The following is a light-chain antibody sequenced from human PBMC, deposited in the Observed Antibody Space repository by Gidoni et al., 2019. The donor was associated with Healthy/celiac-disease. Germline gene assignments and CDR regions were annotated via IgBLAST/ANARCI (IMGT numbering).Light chain of an antibody. Sequence: DIQMTQSPSSLSASVGDRVTITCQASQDISNYLNWYQQKPGKAPKLLIYDASNLETGVPSRFSGSGSGTDFTFTISSLQPEDIATYYCQQYDSFXPXTKVXIK. CDR2: DAS. CDR1: QDISNY. J-gene: IGKJ3*01. CDR3: QQYDS. V-gene: IGKV1-33*01.